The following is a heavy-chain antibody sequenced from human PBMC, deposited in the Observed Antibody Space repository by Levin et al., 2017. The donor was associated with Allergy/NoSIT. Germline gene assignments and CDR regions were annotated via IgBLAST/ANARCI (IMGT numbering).Heavy chain of an antibody. CDR3: ARAGSGWYLDY. D-gene: IGHD6-19*01. J-gene: IGHJ4*02. CDR2: INTFTGQT. Sequence: EASVKVSCEASGYTITSYGITWVRQAPGQGLEWMGWINTFTGQTNYAQKFQDRVTMTIDISTSTAYMELRSLKSDESAVFYCARAGSGWYLDYWGQGTRVIVSS. CDR1: GYTITSYG. V-gene: IGHV1-18*01.